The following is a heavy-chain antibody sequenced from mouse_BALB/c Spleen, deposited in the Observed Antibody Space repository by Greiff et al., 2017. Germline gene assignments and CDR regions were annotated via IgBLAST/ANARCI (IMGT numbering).Heavy chain of an antibody. D-gene: IGHD2-4*01. V-gene: IGHV5-6-4*01. J-gene: IGHJ3*01. CDR1: GFTFSSYT. CDR2: ISSGGSYT. Sequence: EVNLVESGGGLVKPGGSLKLSCAASGFTFSSYTMSWVRQTPEKRLEWVATISSGGSYTYYPDSVKGRFTISRDNAKNTLYLQMSSLKSEDTAMYYCTRSTMITTFAYWGQGTLVTVSA. CDR3: TRSTMITTFAY.